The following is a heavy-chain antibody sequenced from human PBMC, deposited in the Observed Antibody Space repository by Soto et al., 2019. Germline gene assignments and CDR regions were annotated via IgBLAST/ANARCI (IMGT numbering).Heavy chain of an antibody. V-gene: IGHV4-59*01. D-gene: IGHD2-21*02. CDR2: MYNTGST. Sequence: SETLSLTCTVSGVSISGYYWSWIRQPPGKGLEWIGYMYNTGSTAYNPSFKSRVTISVDTSKNQFSLKLNSVTAADTAVYYCARDLWGYCGTDCYPLDVWGQGTTVTVSS. CDR1: GVSISGYY. J-gene: IGHJ6*02. CDR3: ARDLWGYCGTDCYPLDV.